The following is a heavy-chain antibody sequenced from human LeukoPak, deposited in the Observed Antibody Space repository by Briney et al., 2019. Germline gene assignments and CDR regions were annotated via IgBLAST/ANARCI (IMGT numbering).Heavy chain of an antibody. Sequence: TGGSLRLSCAASGFTFSNAWMSWVRQAPGKGLEWVSVIYSGGSTYYADSVKGRFTISRHNSKNTLYLQMNSLRAEDTAVYYCARVVASYFDYWGQGTLVTVSS. CDR2: IYSGGST. V-gene: IGHV3-53*04. CDR3: ARVVASYFDY. D-gene: IGHD2-15*01. J-gene: IGHJ4*02. CDR1: GFTFSNAW.